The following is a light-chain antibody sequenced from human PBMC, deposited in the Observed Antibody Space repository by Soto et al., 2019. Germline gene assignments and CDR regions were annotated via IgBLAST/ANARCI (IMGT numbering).Light chain of an antibody. CDR1: QGISIY. Sequence: AIRMTHSPSSLSASTGDRVTITCRASQGISIYLAWYQQKPGKAPKLLIYKASTLKSGVPSRFSGSGSGTEFTLTISSLQPDDFATYYCQHYNSYSEAFGQGTKVDI. J-gene: IGKJ1*01. CDR3: QHYNSYSEA. CDR2: KAS. V-gene: IGKV1-8*01.